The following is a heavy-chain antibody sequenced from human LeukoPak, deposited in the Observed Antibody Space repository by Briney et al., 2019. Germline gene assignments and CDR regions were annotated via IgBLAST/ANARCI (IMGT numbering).Heavy chain of an antibody. V-gene: IGHV3-21*01. Sequence: PGGSLRLSCAASGFTFWSAWMSWVRQAPGKGLEWVSSISSSSSYIYYADSVKGRFTISRDNAKNSLYLQMNSLRAEDTAVYYCARTHQENGMDVWGQGTTVTVSS. CDR3: ARTHQENGMDV. D-gene: IGHD2-2*01. CDR2: ISSSSSYI. CDR1: GFTFWSAW. J-gene: IGHJ6*02.